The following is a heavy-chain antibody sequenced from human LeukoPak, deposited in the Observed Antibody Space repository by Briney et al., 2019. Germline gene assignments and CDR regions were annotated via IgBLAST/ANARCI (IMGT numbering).Heavy chain of an antibody. CDR3: ARHLWFGEVDP. J-gene: IGHJ5*02. D-gene: IGHD3-10*01. V-gene: IGHV4-39*01. CDR2: IYYSGST. CDR1: GGSISSSSYY. Sequence: SETLSLTCTVSGGSISSSSYYWGWIRQPPGKGLEWIGSIYYSGSTYYNPSLKSRVTIFVDTSKNQFSLKLSSVTAADTAVYYCARHLWFGEVDPWGQGTLVTVSS.